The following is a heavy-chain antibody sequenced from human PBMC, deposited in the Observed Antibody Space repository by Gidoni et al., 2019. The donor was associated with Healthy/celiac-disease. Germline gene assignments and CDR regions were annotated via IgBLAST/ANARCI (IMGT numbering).Heavy chain of an antibody. D-gene: IGHD3-22*01. J-gene: IGHJ3*02. Sequence: EVQLLESGGGLVQPGGSLRLSCAASGFTFSSYAMTWVRQAPGKGLEWGSAISGSGGSTYYADSVKGRFTISRDNSKNTLYLQMNSLRAEDTAVYYCAKDVVYYYDSSGYHAFDIWGQGTMVTVSS. CDR3: AKDVVYYYDSSGYHAFDI. V-gene: IGHV3-23*01. CDR1: GFTFSSYA. CDR2: ISGSGGST.